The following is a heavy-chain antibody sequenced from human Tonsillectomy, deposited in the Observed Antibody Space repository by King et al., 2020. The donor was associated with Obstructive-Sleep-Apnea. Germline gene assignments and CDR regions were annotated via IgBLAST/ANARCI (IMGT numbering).Heavy chain of an antibody. CDR3: ASADSGSYYAHFDC. J-gene: IGHJ4*02. CDR2: MYYSGST. CDR1: GDSVSSGSYY. Sequence: VQLQESGPGLVKPSETLSLTCTVSGDSVSSGSYYWSWIRQPPGKGLEWIGYMYYSGSTNYNPSLKSRVTMSVDTSQNQFSLKLSSVTAADTAVYYCASADSGSYYAHFDCWGQGTLVPVSS. V-gene: IGHV4-61*01. D-gene: IGHD1-26*01.